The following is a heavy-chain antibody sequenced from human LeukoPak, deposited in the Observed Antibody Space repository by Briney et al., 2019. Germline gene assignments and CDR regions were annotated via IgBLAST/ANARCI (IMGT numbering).Heavy chain of an antibody. Sequence: SETLSLTCTVSGGSISIANYFWGWIRQPPGKGLEWIGCTYYDGSTYYNPSLKSRVTISRDTSKDQFSLRLSSVTAADTAVYYCVRDVGTSDAFDIWGQGTRVLVSS. V-gene: IGHV4-39*07. D-gene: IGHD1-14*01. CDR3: VRDVGTSDAFDI. CDR2: TYYDGST. CDR1: GGSISIANYF. J-gene: IGHJ3*02.